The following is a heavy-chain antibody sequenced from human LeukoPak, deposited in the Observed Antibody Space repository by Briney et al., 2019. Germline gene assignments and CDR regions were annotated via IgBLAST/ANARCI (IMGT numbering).Heavy chain of an antibody. V-gene: IGHV3-21*01. CDR3: ARDKAGTTPYYYYSMDV. CDR2: ISSSSSYI. CDR1: GFTFSSYS. D-gene: IGHD1-14*01. Sequence: GGSLRLSCAASGFTFSSYSMNWVRQAPGRGLEWVSSISSSSSYIYYADSVKGRFTISRDNAKNSLYLQMNSLRAEDTAVYYCARDKAGTTPYYYYSMDVWGKGTTVTVSS. J-gene: IGHJ6*03.